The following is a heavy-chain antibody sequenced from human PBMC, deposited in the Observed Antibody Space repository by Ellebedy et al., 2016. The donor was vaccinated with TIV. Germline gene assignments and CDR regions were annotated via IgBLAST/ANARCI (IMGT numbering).Heavy chain of an antibody. CDR2: IYYSGST. Sequence: MPSETLSLTCTVSGVAINSDYWTWIRRPPGKALEWIGYIYYSGSTTYNPSLKSRVTISVDTSKNQFSLKLTSVTAADTAVYYCATSQQVVRSDAFDIWGQGTLVTVSS. D-gene: IGHD6-13*01. CDR3: ATSQQVVRSDAFDI. J-gene: IGHJ3*02. V-gene: IGHV4-59*01. CDR1: GVAINSDY.